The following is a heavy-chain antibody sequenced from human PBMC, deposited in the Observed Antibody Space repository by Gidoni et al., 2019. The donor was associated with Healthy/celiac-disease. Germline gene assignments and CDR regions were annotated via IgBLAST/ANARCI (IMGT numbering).Heavy chain of an antibody. Sequence: DVQLVYSGGGLVKPGGSLRLSCAASGFTFCSYSMNWVRQAPGKGLEWVSSISSSSSYIYYADSVKGRFTISRENAKNSLYLKMSMRSAEDTAVYYCARVPSSNEAKINWYSELWGGGTLVTVSS. CDR1: GFTFCSYS. J-gene: IGHJ2*01. CDR3: ARVPSSNEAKINWYSEL. CDR2: ISSSSSYI. V-gene: IGHV3-21*01. D-gene: IGHD6-6*01.